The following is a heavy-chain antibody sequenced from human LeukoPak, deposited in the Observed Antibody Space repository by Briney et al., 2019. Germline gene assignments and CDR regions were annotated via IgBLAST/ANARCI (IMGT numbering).Heavy chain of an antibody. V-gene: IGHV4-59*12. D-gene: IGHD2-2*01. J-gene: IGHJ5*02. CDR3: ARDLSGGCSSTSCYRPHGGLRFDP. CDR2: VFHTGDT. Sequence: SETLSLTCTVSGGSIRSYYWSWIRQPPGKGLEWIGYVFHTGDTNYNPSLKSRGTISADTSKNQFSLKISSVTAADTAVYYCARDLSGGCSSTSCYRPHGGLRFDPWGQGTLVTVSS. CDR1: GGSIRSYY.